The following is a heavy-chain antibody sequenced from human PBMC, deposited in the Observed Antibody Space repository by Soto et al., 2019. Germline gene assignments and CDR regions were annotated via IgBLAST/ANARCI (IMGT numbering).Heavy chain of an antibody. V-gene: IGHV4-4*02. Sequence: SETLSLTCAVSGGSLSSTNWWSWVRQTPGKGLEWIGEIYHSGTTHYNPSLKSRVIISVDKSKKQFSLTLSSVTAADTAVYHCARAAKSSRDDYVWGSYRDAYYYYCMDVWGQGTTVTVSS. CDR2: IYHSGTT. CDR3: ARAAKSSRDDYVWGSYRDAYYYYCMDV. D-gene: IGHD3-16*02. J-gene: IGHJ6*02. CDR1: GGSLSSTNW.